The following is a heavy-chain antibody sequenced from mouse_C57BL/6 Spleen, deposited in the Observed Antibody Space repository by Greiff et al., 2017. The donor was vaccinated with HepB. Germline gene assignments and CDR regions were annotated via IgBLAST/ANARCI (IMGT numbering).Heavy chain of an antibody. D-gene: IGHD1-1*01. Sequence: EVQLQQSGPELVKPGASVKISCKASGYTFTDYYMNWVKQSHGKSLEWIGDINPNNGGTSYNQKFKGKATLTVDKSSSTAYMELRSLTSEDSAVYYCARSPFTTVGDYWGQGTTLTVSS. CDR3: ARSPFTTVGDY. V-gene: IGHV1-26*01. CDR1: GYTFTDYY. CDR2: INPNNGGT. J-gene: IGHJ2*01.